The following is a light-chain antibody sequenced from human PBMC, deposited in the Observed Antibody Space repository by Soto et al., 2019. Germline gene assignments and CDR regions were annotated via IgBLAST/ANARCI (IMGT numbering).Light chain of an antibody. V-gene: IGKV3-20*01. CDR2: GAS. J-gene: IGKJ1*01. CDR3: KQYDTSPTWT. CDR1: QSVSSRY. Sequence: EIVLTQSPGTLSLSPGERVTLSCRASQSVSSRYLAWYQQKPGQAPRLLIFGASKRVTGIPDRFTGSGSGAYFTLTINRLEPEDFAVYYCKQYDTSPTWTFGQGAKVEIK.